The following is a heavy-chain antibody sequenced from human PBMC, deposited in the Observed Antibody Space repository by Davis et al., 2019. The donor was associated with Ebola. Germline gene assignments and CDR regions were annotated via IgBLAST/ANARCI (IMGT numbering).Heavy chain of an antibody. CDR1: GFTFSNYT. Sequence: GGSLRLSCSASGFTFSNYTMHWXXXPXXXXXXXXSAISRIGDITYYAVSVKGSFTISRDNSKNILYLQMSSLRAEDTAVYYCVKTKFLEWSYGMDVWGQGXXVTVSS. CDR2: ISRIGDIT. CDR3: VKTKFLEWSYGMDV. J-gene: IGHJ6*02. V-gene: IGHV3-64D*06. D-gene: IGHD3-3*01.